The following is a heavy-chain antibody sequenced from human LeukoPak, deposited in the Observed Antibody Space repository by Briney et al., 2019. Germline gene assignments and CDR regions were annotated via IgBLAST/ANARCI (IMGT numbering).Heavy chain of an antibody. CDR3: AKDQRWESPHYLDS. CDR2: ISWNSGSI. CDR1: GFIFNNYA. J-gene: IGHJ4*02. D-gene: IGHD1-26*01. Sequence: SLRLSCAGSGFIFNNYAMHWVRQPPGKGLEWVSGISWNSGSIDCADSVKGRFAISRDNAKNSLYLQMNSLRDEDTAVYYCAKDQRWESPHYLDSWGQGTLVTVSS. V-gene: IGHV3-9*01.